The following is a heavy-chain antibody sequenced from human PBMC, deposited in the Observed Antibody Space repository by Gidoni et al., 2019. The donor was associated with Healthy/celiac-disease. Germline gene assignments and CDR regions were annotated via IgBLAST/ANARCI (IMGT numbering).Heavy chain of an antibody. Sequence: QVQLQESVPGLVKPSQTLSLTCTVSGGSISSGGYYCSWIRQHPGKGLEWIGYIYYSGSTYYNPSLKSLVTISVDTSKNQFSLKLSSVTAADTAVYYCARGPTPGNFDYWGQGTLVTVSS. V-gene: IGHV4-31*01. J-gene: IGHJ4*02. CDR3: ARGPTPGNFDY. CDR2: IYYSGST. CDR1: GGSISSGGYY. D-gene: IGHD2-15*01.